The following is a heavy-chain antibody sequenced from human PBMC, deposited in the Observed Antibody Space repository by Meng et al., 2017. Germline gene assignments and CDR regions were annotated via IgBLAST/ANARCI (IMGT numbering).Heavy chain of an antibody. CDR3: ARDGCSGGSCFGVGWFAP. V-gene: IGHV1-2*02. D-gene: IGHD2-15*01. J-gene: IGHJ5*02. CDR2: INPNSGGT. CDR1: GYTFTGYY. Sequence: ASVKVSCKASGYTFTGYYMHWVRQAPGQGLEWMGWINPNSGGTNYAQKFQGRVTMTRDTSISTAYMQLSRLRSDDTAVYYCARDGCSGGSCFGVGWFAPWGQGTLVTVSS.